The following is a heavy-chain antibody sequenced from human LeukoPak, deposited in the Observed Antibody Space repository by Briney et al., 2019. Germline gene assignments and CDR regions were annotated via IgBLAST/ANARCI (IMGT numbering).Heavy chain of an antibody. CDR1: GFTFSSYW. D-gene: IGHD3-10*01. Sequence: GGSLRLSCAASGFTFSSYWMHWVRQAPGKGLEWVSAISGSGGSTYYADSVKGRFTISRDNSKNTLYLQMNSLKTDDTAVYYCTTVQYYYSSGHPVRGEYFQFWGQGTLVTVSS. V-gene: IGHV3-23*01. J-gene: IGHJ1*01. CDR3: TTVQYYYSSGHPVRGEYFQF. CDR2: ISGSGGST.